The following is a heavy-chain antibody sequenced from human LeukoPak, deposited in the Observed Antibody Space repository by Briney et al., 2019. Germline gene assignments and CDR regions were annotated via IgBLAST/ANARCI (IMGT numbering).Heavy chain of an antibody. J-gene: IGHJ4*02. CDR3: ARAVSVSSYYFDC. CDR2: ISSSSYT. Sequence: GGSLRLSCAASGFTVSSNYMSWIRQAPGKGLEWISYISSSSYTNYVDSVKGRFTISRDNAKNSLYLQMNSLRAEDTAVYYCARAVSVSSYYFDCWGQGTLVTVSS. D-gene: IGHD5/OR15-5a*01. V-gene: IGHV3-11*05. CDR1: GFTVSSNY.